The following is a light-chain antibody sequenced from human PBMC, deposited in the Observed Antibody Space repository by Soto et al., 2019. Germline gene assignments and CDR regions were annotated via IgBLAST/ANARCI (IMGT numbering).Light chain of an antibody. V-gene: IGLV9-49*01. CDR2: VGTGGIVG. J-gene: IGLJ2*01. CDR3: GADHGSGINFVEV. Sequence: QSVLTQPPSASASLGASVTLTCTLSSGYSNYKVDWYQQRPGKGPRFVMRVGTGGIVGSKGDGIPDRFSVLGSGLNRYLTIKNIQEEDESDYHCGADHGSGINFVEVFGGRTKRTAL. CDR1: SGYSNYK.